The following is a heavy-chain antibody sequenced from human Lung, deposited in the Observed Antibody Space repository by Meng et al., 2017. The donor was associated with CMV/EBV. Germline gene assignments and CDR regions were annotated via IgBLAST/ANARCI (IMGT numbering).Heavy chain of an antibody. Sequence: GQLQVSAPGLVKPSGTLSRTCSVSGGSISSSNWGSWVRQPPGKGLEWIGEIYHSGSTNYNPSLKSRVTISVDKSKNQFSLKLSSVTAADTAVYYCASFPPPGKQWLVTDYWGQGTLVTVSS. V-gene: IGHV4-4*02. J-gene: IGHJ4*02. CDR3: ASFPPPGKQWLVTDY. D-gene: IGHD6-19*01. CDR2: IYHSGST. CDR1: GGSISSSNW.